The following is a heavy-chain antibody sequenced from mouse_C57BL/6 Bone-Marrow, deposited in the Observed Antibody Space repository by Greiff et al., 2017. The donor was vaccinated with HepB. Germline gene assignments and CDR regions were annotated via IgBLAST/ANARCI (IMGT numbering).Heavy chain of an antibody. Sequence: EVKLVESGEGLVKPGGSLKLSCAASGFTFNSYAMSWVRQTPEKRLEWVAYISSGGDYIYYADTVKGRFTISRDNARNTLYLQMSSLKSEDTAMYYCTRERWYGWYFDVWGTGTTVTVSS. CDR1: GFTFNSYA. D-gene: IGHD2-1*01. V-gene: IGHV5-9-1*02. J-gene: IGHJ1*03. CDR2: ISSGGDYI. CDR3: TRERWYGWYFDV.